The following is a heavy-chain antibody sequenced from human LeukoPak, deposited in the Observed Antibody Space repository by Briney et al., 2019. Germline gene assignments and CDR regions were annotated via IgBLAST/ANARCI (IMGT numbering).Heavy chain of an antibody. CDR1: GYTFTSYD. Sequence: ASVKVSCEASGYTFTSYDINWVRQATGQGLEWMGWMNPNSGNTGYAQKFQGRVTITRNTSISTAYMELSSLRSEDTAVYYCARGSINYYDSSGIDYWGQGTLVTVSS. D-gene: IGHD3-22*01. CDR2: MNPNSGNT. J-gene: IGHJ4*02. CDR3: ARGSINYYDSSGIDY. V-gene: IGHV1-8*03.